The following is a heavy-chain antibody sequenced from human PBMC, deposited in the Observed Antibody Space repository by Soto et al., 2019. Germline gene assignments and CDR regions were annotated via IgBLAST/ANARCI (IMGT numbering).Heavy chain of an antibody. J-gene: IGHJ4*01. CDR2: TYYRSKWYY. CDR3: ARGEQYSGRIFDY. V-gene: IGHV6-1*01. D-gene: IGHD1-26*01. Sequence: SHTLSLTCAITGDSVSSNSAGWSWVRQSPSRGLEWLGRTYYRSKWYYEYAVSVRGRITINPDTSKNQYSLQLNSVTPEDTAVYFCARGEQYSGRIFDYWGQGTVVTGSA. CDR1: GDSVSSNSAG.